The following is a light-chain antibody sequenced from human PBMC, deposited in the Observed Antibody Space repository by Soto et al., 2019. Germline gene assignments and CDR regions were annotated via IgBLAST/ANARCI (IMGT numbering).Light chain of an antibody. CDR3: QQYNSYST. CDR1: QSISSW. CDR2: DAS. V-gene: IGKV1-5*01. J-gene: IGKJ1*01. Sequence: DIKMTQSPSTLSASVGDRVTITCRASQSISSWLAWYQQKPGKAPNLLIYDASSLESGVPSRFSGSGSGTEFTLTISSLQPDDFATYYCQQYNSYSTFGQGTKVDI.